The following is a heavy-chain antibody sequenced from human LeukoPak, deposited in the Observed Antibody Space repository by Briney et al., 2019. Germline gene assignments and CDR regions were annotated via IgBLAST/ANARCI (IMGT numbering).Heavy chain of an antibody. J-gene: IGHJ3*02. CDR3: ARDSPADYGDSDAFDI. CDR2: ISSSSSTI. CDR1: GFTFSSYS. V-gene: IGHV3-48*01. D-gene: IGHD4-17*01. Sequence: GGSLRLSCAASGFTFSSYSMNWVRRAPGKGLELVSYISSSSSTIYYADSVKGRFTISRDNAKNSLYLQMNSLRAEDTAVYYCARDSPADYGDSDAFDIWGQGTMVTVSS.